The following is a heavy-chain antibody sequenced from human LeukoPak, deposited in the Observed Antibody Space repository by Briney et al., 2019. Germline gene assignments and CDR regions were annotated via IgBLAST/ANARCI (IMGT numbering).Heavy chain of an antibody. CDR3: ARHYYDSTGYYYVDY. J-gene: IGHJ4*02. D-gene: IGHD3-22*01. Sequence: PSETLSLTCTVSGDSITGSSYYWGWIRQPPGKGLEWIGSMFYSGSTYSNPSLKSRVTISVDTSKNQFSLKLSSVTAADTAVYYCARHYYDSTGYYYVDYWGQGTLVTVPS. CDR1: GDSITGSSYY. V-gene: IGHV4-39*01. CDR2: MFYSGST.